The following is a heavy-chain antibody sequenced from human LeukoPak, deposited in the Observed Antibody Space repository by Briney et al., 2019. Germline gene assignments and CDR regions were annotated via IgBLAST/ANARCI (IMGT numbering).Heavy chain of an antibody. CDR2: ISGSGGST. D-gene: IGHD3-22*01. CDR1: GFTVSSNY. J-gene: IGHJ4*02. Sequence: GGSLRLSCAASGFTVSSNYMSWVRQAPGKGLEWVSAISGSGGSTYYADSVKGRFTISRDNSKNTLYLQMNSLRAEDTAVYYCAKDEGDYDSSGYYYERNYWGQGTLVTVSS. CDR3: AKDEGDYDSSGYYYERNY. V-gene: IGHV3-23*01.